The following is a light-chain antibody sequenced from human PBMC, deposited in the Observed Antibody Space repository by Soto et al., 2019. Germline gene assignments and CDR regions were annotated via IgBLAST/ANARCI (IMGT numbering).Light chain of an antibody. J-gene: IGKJ1*01. V-gene: IGKV3-20*01. CDR3: PQNGTSPWT. CDR2: IAS. CDR1: QSVGSNY. Sequence: EIVLTQSPGTLSLSPGERATLSCRASQSVGSNYLAWYQQKPGQAPRLLIYIASGRAAGIPDRFSGSGSGTHFTLTISRAESEDTRVYYCPQNGTSPWTFGQGTKVEIQ.